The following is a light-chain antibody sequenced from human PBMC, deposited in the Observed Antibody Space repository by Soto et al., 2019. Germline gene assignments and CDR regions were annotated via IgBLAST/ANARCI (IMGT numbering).Light chain of an antibody. CDR3: QQRSNWPIT. CDR2: DAS. CDR1: QSVRAF. V-gene: IGKV3-11*01. J-gene: IGKJ5*01. Sequence: EIVLTQSPATLSLSPGETATLSCRASQSVRAFLAWYQQKPGQAPRLLISDASNRATDIPSRFSGSGSGTDFTLTISSLEPEDFAVYYCQQRSNWPITFGQGTRLEIK.